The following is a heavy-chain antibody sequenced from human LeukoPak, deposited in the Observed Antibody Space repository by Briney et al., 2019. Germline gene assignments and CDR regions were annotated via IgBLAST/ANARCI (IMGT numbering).Heavy chain of an antibody. D-gene: IGHD6-13*01. CDR2: IYYSGST. CDR3: ARGPIIAAAGTGNWFDP. CDR1: GGSISSYY. J-gene: IGHJ5*02. Sequence: SETLSLTCTVSGGSISSYYWSWIRQPPGKGLEWIGYIYYSGSTNYNPSLKSRVTISVDTSKNQFSLKLSSVTAADTAVYYCARGPIIAAAGTGNWFDPWGQGTLVTVSP. V-gene: IGHV4-59*01.